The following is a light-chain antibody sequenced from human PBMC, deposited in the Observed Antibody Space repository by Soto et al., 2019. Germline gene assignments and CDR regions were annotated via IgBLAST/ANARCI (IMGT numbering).Light chain of an antibody. Sequence: DIQMTQSPSTLSASVGDTVTITCRASESISIWLAWYQQKPGKAPNLLINKASSLQSEVPSRFSGSGSGTEFTLTSTSLQPDYFGVYYCQQYKSSSTFGQGTKVEIK. V-gene: IGKV1-5*03. CDR3: QQYKSSST. CDR2: KAS. CDR1: ESISIW. J-gene: IGKJ1*01.